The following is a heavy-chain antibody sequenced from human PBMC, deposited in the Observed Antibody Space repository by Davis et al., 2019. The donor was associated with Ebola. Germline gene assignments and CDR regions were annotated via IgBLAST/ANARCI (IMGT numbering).Heavy chain of an antibody. CDR3: ARGGSFDP. CDR2: ISSGGNTI. CDR1: GFTFSNYE. J-gene: IGHJ5*02. D-gene: IGHD2-15*01. Sequence: GESLKIPCAASGFTFSNYEMNWVRQAPGKGLEWVSCISSGGNTIYYADSVKGRFTISRDNAKNSLYLQMDSLRAEDTAVYTCARGGSFDPWGQGTLVIVSS. V-gene: IGHV3-48*03.